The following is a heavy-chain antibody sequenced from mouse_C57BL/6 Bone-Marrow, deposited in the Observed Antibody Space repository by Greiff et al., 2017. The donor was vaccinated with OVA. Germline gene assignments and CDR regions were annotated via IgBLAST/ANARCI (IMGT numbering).Heavy chain of an antibody. D-gene: IGHD2-4*01. V-gene: IGHV5-17*01. Sequence: EVQRVESGGGLVKPGGSLKLSCAASGFTLSDYGMHWVRQAPEKGLEWVAYISSGSSTIYYADTVKGRFTISRDNAKNTLFLQMTSLRSEDTAMYYCARRGLRREDYAMDYWGQGTSVTVSS. CDR1: GFTLSDYG. J-gene: IGHJ4*01. CDR2: ISSGSSTI. CDR3: ARRGLRREDYAMDY.